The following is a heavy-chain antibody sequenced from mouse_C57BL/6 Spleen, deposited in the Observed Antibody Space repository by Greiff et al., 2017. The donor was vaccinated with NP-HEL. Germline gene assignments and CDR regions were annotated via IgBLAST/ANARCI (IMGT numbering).Heavy chain of an antibody. CDR2: INPNNGGT. D-gene: IGHD1-1*01. CDR3: ARDYYGSSQSYWYFDV. J-gene: IGHJ1*03. CDR1: GYTFTDYN. Sequence: VQLKESGPELVKPGASVKIPCKASGYTFTDYNMDWVKQSHGKSLEWIGDINPNNGGTIYNQKFKGKAALTVGKSSSTAYMELRSLTSEDTAVYYCARDYYGSSQSYWYFDVWGTGTTVTVSS. V-gene: IGHV1-18*01.